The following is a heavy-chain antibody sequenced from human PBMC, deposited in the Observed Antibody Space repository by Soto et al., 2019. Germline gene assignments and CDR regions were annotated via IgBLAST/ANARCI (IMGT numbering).Heavy chain of an antibody. Sequence: EVQLVESGGGLVQPGRSLRLSCAASGFTFDDYAMHWVRQAPGKGLEWVSGISWNSGSIGYADSVKGRFTISRDNAKNSLYLQMNSLRAEDTALYYCAKDTGIAARDGMDVWGQGTTVTVSS. V-gene: IGHV3-9*01. CDR1: GFTFDDYA. CDR3: AKDTGIAARDGMDV. CDR2: ISWNSGSI. D-gene: IGHD6-13*01. J-gene: IGHJ6*02.